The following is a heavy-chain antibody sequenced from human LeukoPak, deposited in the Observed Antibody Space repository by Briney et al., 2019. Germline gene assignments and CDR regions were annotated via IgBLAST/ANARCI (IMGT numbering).Heavy chain of an antibody. J-gene: IGHJ6*03. D-gene: IGHD1-14*01. Sequence: ASVKVSCKASGYTLTSYDINWVRQATGQGLEWMGWMNPNSGNTGYAQKFQGRVTMTRNTSISTAYMELSSLRSEDTAVYYCARAGQSYYYYYMDVWGKGTTVTVSS. V-gene: IGHV1-8*01. CDR3: ARAGQSYYYYYMDV. CDR2: MNPNSGNT. CDR1: GYTLTSYD.